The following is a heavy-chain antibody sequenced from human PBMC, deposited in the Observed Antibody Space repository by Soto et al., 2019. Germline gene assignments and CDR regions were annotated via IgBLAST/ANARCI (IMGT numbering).Heavy chain of an antibody. CDR2: FDPEDGET. CDR3: ARTAEGPMVRGVIPIRSHRHYYYYGMDV. D-gene: IGHD3-10*01. J-gene: IGHJ6*02. V-gene: IGHV1-24*01. Sequence: QVQLVQSGAEVKKPGASVKVSCKVSGYTLTELSMHWVRQAPGKGLEWMGGFDPEDGETIYAQKFQGRVTMTEDTCTDTAYMELSNLRSEDTAVYYCARTAEGPMVRGVIPIRSHRHYYYYGMDVWGQGTTVTVSS. CDR1: GYTLTELS.